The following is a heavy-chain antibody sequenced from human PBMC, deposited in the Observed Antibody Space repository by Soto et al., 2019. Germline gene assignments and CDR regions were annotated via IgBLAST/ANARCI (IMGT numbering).Heavy chain of an antibody. CDR3: ATPGEFSASWYDY. V-gene: IGHV3-15*01. Sequence: PGESLRLSCVASGFTFSNYAMTWVRRGPGKGLEWVGRIKSRADGGTAEYAAPVKGRFTISRDDSKTTLYLQMNTLKTEDTAVYYCATPGEFSASWYDYWGQGTLVTVSS. D-gene: IGHD6-13*01. CDR2: IKSRADGGTA. CDR1: GFTFSNYA. J-gene: IGHJ4*02.